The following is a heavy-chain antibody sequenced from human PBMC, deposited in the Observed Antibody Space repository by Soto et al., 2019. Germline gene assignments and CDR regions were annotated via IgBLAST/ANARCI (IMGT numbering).Heavy chain of an antibody. Sequence: VQLLESGGGLVQPGGSLRLTCAASGFTFSNYAMSWVRQAPGKALEWVSSINIVGGNTNYADSVRGRFTMSRDDSKNTVFLQMNSLRAEDTAIYYCTKNYYFDSYGQGTLITVSS. CDR1: GFTFSNYA. CDR3: TKNYYFDS. CDR2: INIVGGNT. J-gene: IGHJ4*02. V-gene: IGHV3-23*01.